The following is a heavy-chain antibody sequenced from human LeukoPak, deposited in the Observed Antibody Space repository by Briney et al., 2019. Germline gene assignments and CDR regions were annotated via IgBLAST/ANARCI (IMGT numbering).Heavy chain of an antibody. J-gene: IGHJ4*02. D-gene: IGHD3-3*01. Sequence: GASVKVSCKASGYSFSNYDISWVRQAPGQGLEWMGWISVYNGNTKYAQKVQGRVTMTTDTSTSTAYLELRSLTSDDTAVYYCASLPFGVVTSFDYWGQGTLVTVSS. CDR1: GYSFSNYD. CDR3: ASLPFGVVTSFDY. V-gene: IGHV1-18*01. CDR2: ISVYNGNT.